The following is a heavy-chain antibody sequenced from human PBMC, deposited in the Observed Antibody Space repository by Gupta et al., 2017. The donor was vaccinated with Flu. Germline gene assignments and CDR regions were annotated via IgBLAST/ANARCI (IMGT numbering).Heavy chain of an antibody. Sequence: QVQLQQWGAGLLKPSETLSLTCAVYGGSFSGYYWSWIRQPPGKGLEWIGEINHSGSTNYNPSLKSRVTISVDTSKNQFSLKLSSVSAADTAVYYCARGIYDSSSPYGMDVWGQGTTVTVSS. CDR3: ARGIYDSSSPYGMDV. CDR2: INHSGST. J-gene: IGHJ6*02. D-gene: IGHD3-22*01. V-gene: IGHV4-34*01. CDR1: GGSFSGYY.